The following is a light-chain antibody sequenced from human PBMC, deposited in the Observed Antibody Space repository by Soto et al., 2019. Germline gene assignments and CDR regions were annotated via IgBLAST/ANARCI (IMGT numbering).Light chain of an antibody. CDR2: ATD. J-gene: IGKJ2*01. CDR3: QQRTNWSYT. CDR1: QTITNC. Sequence: IRMTQSPCSLAASVADRVTITCLASQTITNCLNWYQQQSGKAPKLLIYATDTLQSGVPSRFSGTGSGTDFTLTISSLEPEDFAVYYCQQRTNWSYTFGQGTKVDI. V-gene: IGKV1-39*01.